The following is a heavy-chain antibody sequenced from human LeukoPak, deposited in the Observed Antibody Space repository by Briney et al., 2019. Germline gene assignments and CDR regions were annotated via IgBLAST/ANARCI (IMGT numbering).Heavy chain of an antibody. CDR3: ARETVYGSRSYHPY. Sequence: GGSLRLSCAASGFTFSSYWMSWVRQAPGKGLEWVANTKQDGGEKSYVDAVKGRFSISRDNAKSSLYLQMNSVRADDTAVYFCARETVYGSRSYHPYWGQGTLVTVSS. D-gene: IGHD3-10*01. J-gene: IGHJ4*02. CDR2: TKQDGGEK. V-gene: IGHV3-7*04. CDR1: GFTFSSYW.